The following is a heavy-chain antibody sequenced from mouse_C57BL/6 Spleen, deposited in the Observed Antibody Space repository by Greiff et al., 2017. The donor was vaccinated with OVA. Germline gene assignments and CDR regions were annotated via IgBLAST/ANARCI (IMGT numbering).Heavy chain of an antibody. CDR3: ARCVNWAVLEYYYAMDY. CDR2: ILPGSGST. Sequence: QVQLKESGAELMKPGASVKLSCKATGYTFTGYWIEWVKQRPGHGLEWIGEILPGSGSTNYNEKFKGKATFTADTSSNTAYMQLSSLTTEDSAIYYCARCVNWAVLEYYYAMDYWGQGTSVTVSS. D-gene: IGHD4-1*01. V-gene: IGHV1-9*01. J-gene: IGHJ4*01. CDR1: GYTFTGYW.